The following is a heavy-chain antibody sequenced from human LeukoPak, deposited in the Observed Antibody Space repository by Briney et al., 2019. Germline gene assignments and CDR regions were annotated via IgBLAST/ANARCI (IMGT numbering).Heavy chain of an antibody. CDR1: GFTFSSYA. D-gene: IGHD3-22*01. J-gene: IGHJ4*02. CDR2: ISGSGGSP. CDR3: AKGRPTYYYDSSGYGFDY. Sequence: GGSLRLSCAASGFTFSSYAMSWVRQAPGKGLEWVSAISGSGGSPYYADSVKGRFTISRDNSKNTLYLQMNSLRAEDTAVYYCAKGRPTYYYDSSGYGFDYWGQGTLVTVSS. V-gene: IGHV3-23*01.